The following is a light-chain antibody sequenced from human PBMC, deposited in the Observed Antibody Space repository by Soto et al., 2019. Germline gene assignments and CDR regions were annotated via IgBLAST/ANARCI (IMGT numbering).Light chain of an antibody. CDR1: SSDVGSYNL. V-gene: IGLV2-23*03. Sequence: QSALTQPVSVSGSPGQSITISCTGTSSDVGSYNLVSWYQQHPGKAPKLMIYEGSKRPSGVSNRFSGSKSGNTASLTISGLQAEDEADYHCCSYAGSSTFVVFGGGTQLTVL. J-gene: IGLJ2*01. CDR3: CSYAGSSTFVV. CDR2: EGS.